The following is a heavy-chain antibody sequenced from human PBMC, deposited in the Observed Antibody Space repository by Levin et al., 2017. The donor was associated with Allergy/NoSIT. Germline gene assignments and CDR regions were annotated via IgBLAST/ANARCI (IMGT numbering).Heavy chain of an antibody. V-gene: IGHV2-5*02. CDR1: GFSLSTSGVG. CDR3: AHLGTTGTTTAYFQP. CDR2: IFWDDVK. Sequence: SGPTLVKPTQTLTLTCTFSGFSLSTSGVGVGWIRQPPGKALEWLALIFWDDVKRYSPSLKTRLTITRDTSKNLVVLTMTNMDPVDTATYCCAHLGTTGTTTAYFQPWGQGTLVTVSS. J-gene: IGHJ1*01. D-gene: IGHD1-1*01.